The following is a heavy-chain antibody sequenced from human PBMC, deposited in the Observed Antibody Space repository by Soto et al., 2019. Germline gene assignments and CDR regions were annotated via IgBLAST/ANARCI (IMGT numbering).Heavy chain of an antibody. CDR2: IKSKVDGGTA. V-gene: IGHV3-15*01. CDR1: GFTFSNAW. CDR3: TTLSYLYYDGMDV. J-gene: IGHJ6*02. D-gene: IGHD2-2*01. Sequence: LRLSCEASGFTFSNAWMNWVRQGPGKGLEWLGRIKSKVDGGTADYGAATKGRFSISRDDLKNMLYLQTNSLKPDDTAVYYCTTLSYLYYDGMDVWGQGTPVTVSS.